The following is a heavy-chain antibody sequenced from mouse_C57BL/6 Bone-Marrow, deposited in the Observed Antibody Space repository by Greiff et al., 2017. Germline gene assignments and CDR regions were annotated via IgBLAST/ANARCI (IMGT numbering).Heavy chain of an antibody. CDR1: GYTFTSYW. Sequence: QVQLQQPGAELVKPGASVKLSCKASGYTFTSYWMQWVKQRPGQGLEWIGEIDPSDSYTNSNQKFTGKATLTVDTSSSTAYMQLSSLTSEDSAVYYCARDGYHWYFDVWGTGTTVTVSA. J-gene: IGHJ1*03. CDR2: IDPSDSYT. V-gene: IGHV1-50*01. CDR3: ARDGYHWYFDV. D-gene: IGHD2-3*01.